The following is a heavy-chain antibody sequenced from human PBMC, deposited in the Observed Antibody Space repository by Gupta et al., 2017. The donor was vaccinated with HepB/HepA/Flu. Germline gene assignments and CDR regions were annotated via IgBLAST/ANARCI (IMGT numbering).Heavy chain of an antibody. V-gene: IGHV3-73*02. D-gene: IGHD2-21*02. J-gene: IGHJ4*02. CDR2: IRSKANSYAT. CDR1: GFTFSGPA. Sequence: EVQLVESGGGLVQPGGSLKLSCAASGFTFSGPAMHWVRQASGKGLEWVGRIRSKANSYATAYAASVKGRFTISRDDSKNTAYLQMNSLKTEDTAVYYCTRLTADYWGQGTLVTVSS. CDR3: TRLTADY.